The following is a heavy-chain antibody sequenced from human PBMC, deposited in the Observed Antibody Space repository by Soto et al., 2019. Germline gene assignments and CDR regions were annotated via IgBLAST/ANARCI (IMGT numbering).Heavy chain of an antibody. V-gene: IGHV1-69*13. J-gene: IGHJ6*02. CDR2: IIPIFGTA. D-gene: IGHD3-22*01. CDR3: AREFYYDSSGYYTYYYYGMDV. CDR1: GGTFSSYA. Sequence: ASVKVSCKASGGTFSSYAISWVRQAPGQGLEWMGGIIPIFGTANYAQKFQGRVTITADESTSTAYMELSSLRSEDTAVYYCAREFYYDSSGYYTYYYYGMDVWGQGTTVTVSS.